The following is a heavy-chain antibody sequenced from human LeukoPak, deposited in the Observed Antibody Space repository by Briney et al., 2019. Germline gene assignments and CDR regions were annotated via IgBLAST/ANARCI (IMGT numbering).Heavy chain of an antibody. CDR3: AGPSRGGINWYFDL. V-gene: IGHV1-69*13. Sequence: SVKVSCKASGGTFSSYAISWVRQAPGQGLEWMGGIIPIFGTANYAQKFQGRVTITGDESTSTAYMELSSLRSEDTAVYYCAGPSRGGINWYFDLWGRGTLVTVSS. D-gene: IGHD3-16*01. J-gene: IGHJ2*01. CDR2: IIPIFGTA. CDR1: GGTFSSYA.